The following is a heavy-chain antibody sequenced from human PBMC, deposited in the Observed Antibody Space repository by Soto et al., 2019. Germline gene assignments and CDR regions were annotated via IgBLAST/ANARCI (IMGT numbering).Heavy chain of an antibody. V-gene: IGHV2-5*02. CDR3: AHWGVTAIPGGRGPTSDV. CDR1: GFSLNSNGVG. CDR2: IYWDDDK. D-gene: IGHD2-21*02. Sequence: QLTLKETGPTLVKPTQTLKLTCTSSGFSLNSNGVGVGWIRQPPGKALEWLALIYWDDDKRYSPSLKSRLTITKGNTKNQVVRILANMYPVDTATYDCAHWGVTAIPGGRGPTSDVWGQGTAVTVAS. J-gene: IGHJ3*01.